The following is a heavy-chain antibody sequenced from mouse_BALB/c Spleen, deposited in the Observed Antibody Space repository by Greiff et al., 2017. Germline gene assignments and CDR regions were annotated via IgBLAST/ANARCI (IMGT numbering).Heavy chain of an antibody. J-gene: IGHJ3*01. V-gene: IGHV2-6-7*01. CDR1: GFSLTGYG. D-gene: IGHD2-1*01. CDR3: ARDRGNLYPCGLAD. Sequence: QVQLKQSGPGLVAPSQSLSITCTVSGFSLTGYGVNWVRQPPGKGLEWLGMIWGDGSTDYNSALKSRLSISKDNSKSQVFLKMNSLQTDDTARYYCARDRGNLYPCGLADWGQGTLVTVSA. CDR2: IWGDGST.